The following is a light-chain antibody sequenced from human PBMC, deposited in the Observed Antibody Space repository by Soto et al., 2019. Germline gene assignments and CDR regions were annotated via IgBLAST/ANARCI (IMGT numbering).Light chain of an antibody. Sequence: QSALTQPASVSGSPGQSITISCTGTSSDVGAYNYVSWYQQHPGKAPQLMIYDVSIRPSGISYRFSGSKSGNTASLTISGLQAEDEADYYCRSYTTSSSYVFGTGTKVTVL. CDR3: RSYTTSSSYV. CDR1: SSDVGAYNY. CDR2: DVS. J-gene: IGLJ1*01. V-gene: IGLV2-14*03.